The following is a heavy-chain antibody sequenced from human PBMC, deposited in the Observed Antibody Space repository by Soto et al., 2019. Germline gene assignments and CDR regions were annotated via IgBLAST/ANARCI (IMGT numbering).Heavy chain of an antibody. CDR1: GFTFNSYW. D-gene: IGHD2-15*01. CDR2: INNDGSTT. V-gene: IGHV3-74*01. Sequence: EVQLAESGGGLVQPGGSLRLSCAASGFTFNSYWMHWVRQVPGKGLVWVSRINNDGSTTNYADSVKGRFTISRDNARNTVYLQMNSLRADDTAVYYCVRGVIAATCLDSWGQGTLVTVSS. CDR3: VRGVIAATCLDS. J-gene: IGHJ5*01.